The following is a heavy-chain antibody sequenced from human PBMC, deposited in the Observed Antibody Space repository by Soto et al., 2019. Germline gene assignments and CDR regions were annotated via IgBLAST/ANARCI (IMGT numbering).Heavy chain of an antibody. Sequence: ASVKVSCKASGYTFTSYYMHWVRQAPGQGLEWMGIINPSGGSTSYAQKFQGRVTMTRDTSTSTVYMELSSLRSEGTAVYYCARDMITMVRGSPPGGTQGNWGQGTLVTVSS. V-gene: IGHV1-46*01. J-gene: IGHJ4*02. CDR3: ARDMITMVRGSPPGGTQGN. CDR1: GYTFTSYY. CDR2: INPSGGST. D-gene: IGHD3-10*01.